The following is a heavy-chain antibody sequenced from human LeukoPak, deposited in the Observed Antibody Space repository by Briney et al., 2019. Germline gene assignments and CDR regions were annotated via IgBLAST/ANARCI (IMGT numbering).Heavy chain of an antibody. J-gene: IGHJ4*02. D-gene: IGHD5-24*01. CDR2: INHSGST. CDR3: AREGVPGRWLQLSPFDY. CDR1: GGSFSGYY. Sequence: SETLSLTCAVYGGSFSGYYWSWIRQPPGKGLEWIGEINHSGSTNYNPSLKSRVTISVDTSKNQFSLKLSSVTAADTAVYYCAREGVPGRWLQLSPFDYWGQGTLVTVSS. V-gene: IGHV4-34*01.